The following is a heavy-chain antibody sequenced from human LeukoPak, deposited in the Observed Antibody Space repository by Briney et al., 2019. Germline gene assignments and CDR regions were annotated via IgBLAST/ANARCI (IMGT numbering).Heavy chain of an antibody. D-gene: IGHD3-22*01. CDR1: GGSISSYY. J-gene: IGHJ5*02. CDR2: IYTSGST. CDR3: ARDRYYYDSSGYLNWFDP. Sequence: PSETLSLTCTVSGGSISSYYWSWIRQPAGKGLEWIGRIYTSGSTNYNPSLKSRVTMSVDTSKNQFSLKLSSVTAADTAVYYCARDRYYYDSSGYLNWFDPWGQGSLVTVSS. V-gene: IGHV4-4*07.